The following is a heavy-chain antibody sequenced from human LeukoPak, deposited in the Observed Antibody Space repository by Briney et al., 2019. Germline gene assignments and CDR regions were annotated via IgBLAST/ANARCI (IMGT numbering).Heavy chain of an antibody. D-gene: IGHD3-9*01. Sequence: GGSLRLSCAASGLTFSSYPMNWVRQAPGKGLEWVSNIRTSTEGANYAIYADSVKGRVTFSRDDAKNTLYLHMHSLRDDDTAVYYCARDQRYAFDYWGQGILVTVSS. CDR1: GLTFSSYP. CDR2: IRTSTEGANYA. J-gene: IGHJ4*02. CDR3: ARDQRYAFDY. V-gene: IGHV3-48*02.